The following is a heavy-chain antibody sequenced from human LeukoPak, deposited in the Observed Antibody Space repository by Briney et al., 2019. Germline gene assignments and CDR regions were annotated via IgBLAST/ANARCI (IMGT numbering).Heavy chain of an antibody. Sequence: SETLSLTCTVSGGSISSSSYYWGWIRQPPGKGLEWIGSIYYSGSTYYNPSLKSRVTISVDTSKNQFSLKLSYVTAADTAVYYCAREDSGSVDYWGQGTLVTVSS. V-gene: IGHV4-39*07. J-gene: IGHJ4*02. CDR2: IYYSGST. CDR1: GGSISSSSYY. CDR3: AREDSGSVDY. D-gene: IGHD1-26*01.